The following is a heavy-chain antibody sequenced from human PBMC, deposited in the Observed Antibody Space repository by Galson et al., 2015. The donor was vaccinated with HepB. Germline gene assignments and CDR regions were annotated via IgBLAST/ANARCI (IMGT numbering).Heavy chain of an antibody. CDR2: ISWKSGRI. CDR1: GFTFDDYA. V-gene: IGHV3-9*01. J-gene: IGHJ4*02. CDR3: AKQLELRGGFDY. D-gene: IGHD1-7*01. Sequence: SLRLSCAASGFTFDDYAMHWVRQAPGKGLEWVSGISWKSGRIGYADSVKGRFTVSRDNAKNSLYLQMNSLRVEDTAFYYCAKQLELRGGFDYWGQGTLVTVSS.